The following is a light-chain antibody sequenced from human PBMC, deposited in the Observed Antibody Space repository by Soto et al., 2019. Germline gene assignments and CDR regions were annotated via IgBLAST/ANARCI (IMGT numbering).Light chain of an antibody. Sequence: DIQMTQYPSSLSASVGDNVTITCRASQTISSFLNGHQRKVGKAPKVLMYAAASPQSGVPSRFSGSGSGTHFTLTISSLQPEDSATYYCQQSFSSPVTVGGGTKVDIK. CDR2: AAA. J-gene: IGKJ4*01. CDR1: QTISSF. CDR3: QQSFSSPVT. V-gene: IGKV1-39*01.